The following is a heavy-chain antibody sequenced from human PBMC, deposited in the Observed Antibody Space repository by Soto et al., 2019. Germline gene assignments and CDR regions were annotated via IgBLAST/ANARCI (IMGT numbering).Heavy chain of an antibody. V-gene: IGHV1-2*02. D-gene: IGHD4-17*01. CDR3: DRVRYGDFSFQY. CDR2: INPDTGDS. J-gene: IGHJ4*02. Sequence: QVHLVKSGAELRKPGASVKVSCKSSGYTFTTFHLHWVRLAPGQGLEWMGWINPDTGDSEYGQKFQGRVTLTRDTSMTTEYMELSSLTSDDTAIYFCDRVRYGDFSFQYWGQGTPVSVSS. CDR1: GYTFTTFH.